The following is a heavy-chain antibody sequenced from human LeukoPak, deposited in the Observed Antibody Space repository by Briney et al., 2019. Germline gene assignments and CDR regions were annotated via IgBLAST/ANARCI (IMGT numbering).Heavy chain of an antibody. CDR3: ARMVRGVKGPFDY. V-gene: IGHV4-59*01. Sequence: TSETLSLTCTVSGGSISSYYWSWIRQPPGKGLEWIGYIYYSGSTNYNPSLKSRVTISVDTSKNQFSLKLSSVTAADTAVYYCARMVRGVKGPFDYWGQGTLVTVSS. CDR1: GGSISSYY. CDR2: IYYSGST. J-gene: IGHJ4*02. D-gene: IGHD3-10*01.